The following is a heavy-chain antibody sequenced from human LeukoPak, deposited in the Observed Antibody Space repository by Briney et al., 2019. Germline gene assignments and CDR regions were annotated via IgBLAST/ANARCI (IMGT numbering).Heavy chain of an antibody. J-gene: IGHJ4*02. CDR3: ARDRYSGSRKGSNYFDY. D-gene: IGHD1-26*01. CDR1: GYTFTSYA. CDR2: INAGNGNT. V-gene: IGHV1-3*01. Sequence: ASVKVSCKASGYTFTSYAMHWVRQAPGHRLEWMGWINAGNGNTKYSQKFQGRVTITRDTSASTAYMELSSLRSEDTAVYYCARDRYSGSRKGSNYFDYWGQGTLVTVSS.